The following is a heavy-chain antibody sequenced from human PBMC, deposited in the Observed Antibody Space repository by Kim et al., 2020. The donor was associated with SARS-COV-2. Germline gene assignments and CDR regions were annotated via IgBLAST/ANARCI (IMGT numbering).Heavy chain of an antibody. CDR3: ARASCSWYPFDY. V-gene: IGHV4-31*02. Sequence: YYNPSLQSRATVSVDTSKNQYSLKLSSVTAADTAVYYCARASCSWYPFDYWGQGTLVTVSS. J-gene: IGHJ4*02. D-gene: IGHD6-13*01.